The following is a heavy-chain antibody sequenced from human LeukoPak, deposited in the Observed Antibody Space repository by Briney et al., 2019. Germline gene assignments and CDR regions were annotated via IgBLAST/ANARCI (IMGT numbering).Heavy chain of an antibody. J-gene: IGHJ4*02. V-gene: IGHV4-59*01. CDR3: ARGSRRGYSYGYVY. CDR1: GGSISSYY. CDR2: IYYSGST. D-gene: IGHD5-18*01. Sequence: SETLSLTCTVSGGSISSYYWSWIRQPPGKGLEWIGYIYYSGSTNYNPSLKSRVTISADTSKNQFSLKLSSVTAADTAVYYCARGSRRGYSYGYVYWGQGTLVTVSS.